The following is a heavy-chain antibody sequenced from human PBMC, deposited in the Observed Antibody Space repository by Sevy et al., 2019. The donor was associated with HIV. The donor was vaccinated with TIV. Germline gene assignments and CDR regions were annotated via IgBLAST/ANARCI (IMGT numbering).Heavy chain of an antibody. V-gene: IGHV1-69*10. CDR2: VIASVNMA. J-gene: IGHJ4*02. D-gene: IGHD2-21*02. Sequence: ASVKVSCKASGGTFSTYIINWVRQAPGQGLEWMGGVIASVNMANSAQKFQGRVTITADGSTDTAYMKLSSLTSEDTARYYCATAMPCGGDCYYFDSWGQGTRVTVSS. CDR1: GGTFSTYI. CDR3: ATAMPCGGDCYYFDS.